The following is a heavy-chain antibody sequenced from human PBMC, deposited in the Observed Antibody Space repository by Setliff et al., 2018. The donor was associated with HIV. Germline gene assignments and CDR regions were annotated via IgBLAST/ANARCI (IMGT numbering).Heavy chain of an antibody. CDR2: ISYRSSYI. Sequence: GSLRLSCAASDFTFSTYCMNWVRQAPGKGLEWISSISYRSSYIYYSDSVKGRFTISRNDAENSLFLQLNSLRDEDTAVYYCSRSQGIGNYYYYMDVWAKGTTVTVSS. J-gene: IGHJ6*03. V-gene: IGHV3-21*01. CDR1: DFTFSTYC. CDR3: SRSQGIGNYYYYMDV. D-gene: IGHD2-15*01.